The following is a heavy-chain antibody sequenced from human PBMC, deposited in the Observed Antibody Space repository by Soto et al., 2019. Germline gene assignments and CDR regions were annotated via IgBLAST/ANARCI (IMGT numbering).Heavy chain of an antibody. Sequence: GGSLRLSCAASGFTFSSYGMHWVRQAPGKGLEWVAVIWYDGSNKYYADSVKGRFTISRDNSKNTLYLQMNSLRAEDTAVYYCARDMQAVPPSFDYWGQGTLVTVSS. CDR2: IWYDGSNK. J-gene: IGHJ4*02. CDR1: GFTFSSYG. CDR3: ARDMQAVPPSFDY. D-gene: IGHD2-2*01. V-gene: IGHV3-33*01.